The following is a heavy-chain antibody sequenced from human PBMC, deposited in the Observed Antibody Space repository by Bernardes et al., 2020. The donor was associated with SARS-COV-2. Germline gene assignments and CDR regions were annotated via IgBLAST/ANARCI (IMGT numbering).Heavy chain of an antibody. CDR1: GFTFRSST. J-gene: IGHJ4*02. V-gene: IGHV3-21*06. D-gene: IGHD4-4*01. CDR2: LSTSSSYI. Sequence: GWSLRISCAASGFTFRSSTMNWVRQAPGPGLAWISSLSTSSSYISYSDSVRGRFTISRDNAKNSVSLQMNSLRAEDTAVYYCARVDFSNLYYFDYWGQGTPVTVSS. CDR3: ARVDFSNLYYFDY.